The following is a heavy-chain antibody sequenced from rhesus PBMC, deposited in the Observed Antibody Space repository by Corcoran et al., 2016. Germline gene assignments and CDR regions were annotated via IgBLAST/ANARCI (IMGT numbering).Heavy chain of an antibody. CDR2: IYGSSGST. CDR1: GGSISSNY. J-gene: IGHJ2*01. CDR3: ARKTIRSGWYWYFDL. D-gene: IGHD6-31*01. V-gene: IGHV4-160*01. Sequence: QVRLQESGPGLVKPSETLSLTCAVSGGSISSNYWSWIRQPPGKGLEWIGHIYGSSGSTDYNPSLKSRVTISTDTSKNQFSLKLSSVTAADTAVYYCARKTIRSGWYWYFDLWGPGTPITISS.